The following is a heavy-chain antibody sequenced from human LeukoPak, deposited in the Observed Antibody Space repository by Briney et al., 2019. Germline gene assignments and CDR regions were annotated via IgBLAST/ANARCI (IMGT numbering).Heavy chain of an antibody. CDR1: GFTFGDYA. D-gene: IGHD4-23*01. J-gene: IGHJ3*02. CDR2: IKQDGSEE. V-gene: IGHV3-7*01. CDR3: ARGTSNYGGTSIDAFDI. Sequence: GGSLRLSCTASGFTFGDYAMSWVRQAPGKGLEWVANIKQDGSEEYYVDSVKGRFTISRDNAKNSLYLQMNSLRAEDTAVYYCARGTSNYGGTSIDAFDIWGQGTMVTVSS.